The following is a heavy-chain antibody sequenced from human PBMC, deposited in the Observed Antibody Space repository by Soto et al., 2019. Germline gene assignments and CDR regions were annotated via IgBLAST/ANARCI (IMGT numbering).Heavy chain of an antibody. J-gene: IGHJ6*02. CDR3: ARDRGRFLEWTHYYYYGMDV. CDR2: INAGNGNT. V-gene: IGHV1-3*01. D-gene: IGHD3-3*01. Sequence: ASVKVSCKASGYTFTSYAMHWVRQAPGQRLEWMGWINAGNGNTKYSQKFQGRVTITRDTSASTAYMELSSLRSEDTAVYYCARDRGRFLEWTHYYYYGMDVWGQGTAVTVSS. CDR1: GYTFTSYA.